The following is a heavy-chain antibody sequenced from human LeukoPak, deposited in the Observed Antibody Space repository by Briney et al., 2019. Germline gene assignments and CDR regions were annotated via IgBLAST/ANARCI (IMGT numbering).Heavy chain of an antibody. CDR2: INGDGSST. D-gene: IGHD5-12*01. J-gene: IGHJ4*02. Sequence: GGSLRLSCAAAGFTFSSYWMQWVRQAPGKGLVWVSRINGDGSSTTYADSGKGRFTISRDNAKNTLYLQMNNLRAEDTAVYYCGRGGYTGSLPIDYWGQGTLVTVSS. V-gene: IGHV3-74*01. CDR3: GRGGYTGSLPIDY. CDR1: GFTFSSYW.